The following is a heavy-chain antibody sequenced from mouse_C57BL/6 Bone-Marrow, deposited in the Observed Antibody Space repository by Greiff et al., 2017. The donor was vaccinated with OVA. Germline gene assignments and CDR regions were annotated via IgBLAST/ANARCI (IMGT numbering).Heavy chain of an antibody. V-gene: IGHV2-6*03. Sequence: VQLVESGPGLVAPSQSLSITCTVSGFSLTSYGVHWVRQPPGKGLEWLVVIWRDGSTTYNSALKYKLSIRQANSNSQVFLRMNSPQTDDTAMYDGARSSVVANYFDYWGQGTTLTVSS. CDR1: GFSLTSYG. CDR3: ARSSVVANYFDY. J-gene: IGHJ2*01. CDR2: IWRDGST. D-gene: IGHD1-1*01.